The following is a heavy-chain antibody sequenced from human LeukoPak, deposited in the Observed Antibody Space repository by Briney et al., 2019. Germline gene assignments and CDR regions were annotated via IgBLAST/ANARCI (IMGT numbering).Heavy chain of an antibody. CDR2: IKQDGSEK. V-gene: IGHV3-7*01. D-gene: IGHD1-1*01. Sequence: GGSLRLSCAASGFTFSSCWMSWVRQAPGKGLEWVANIKQDGSEKYYVDSVKGRFTISRDNAKNSLYLQMNSLRAEDTAVYYCARQNWNRDPFGYWGQGTLVTVSS. J-gene: IGHJ4*02. CDR1: GFTFSSCW. CDR3: ARQNWNRDPFGY.